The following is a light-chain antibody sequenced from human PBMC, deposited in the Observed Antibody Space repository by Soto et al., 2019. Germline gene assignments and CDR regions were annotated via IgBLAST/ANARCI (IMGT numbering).Light chain of an antibody. Sequence: QSVLTQPASVYGSPGQSITISCTGTSSDVGGYNYVSWYQQHPGKAPKLMIYDVSNRPLGVSNRFSGSKSGNTASLTISGLQAEDEADYYCSSYTSSSTYVFGTGTKVTVL. CDR1: SSDVGGYNY. J-gene: IGLJ1*01. V-gene: IGLV2-14*01. CDR2: DVS. CDR3: SSYTSSSTYV.